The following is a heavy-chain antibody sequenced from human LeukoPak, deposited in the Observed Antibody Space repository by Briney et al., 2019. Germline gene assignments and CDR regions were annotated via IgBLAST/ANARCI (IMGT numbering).Heavy chain of an antibody. Sequence: SETLSLTCAVYGGSFSGYYWSWIRQPPGKGLEWIGEINHSGSTNHNPSLKSRVTISVDTSKNQFSLKLSSVTAADTAVYYCARGGTWLRYFDWFPHNWFDPWGQGTLVTVSS. CDR1: GGSFSGYY. J-gene: IGHJ5*02. V-gene: IGHV4-34*01. CDR3: ARGGTWLRYFDWFPHNWFDP. CDR2: INHSGST. D-gene: IGHD3-9*01.